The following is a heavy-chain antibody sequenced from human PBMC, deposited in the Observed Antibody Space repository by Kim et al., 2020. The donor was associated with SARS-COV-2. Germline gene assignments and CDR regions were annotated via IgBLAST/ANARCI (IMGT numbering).Heavy chain of an antibody. CDR1: GFTFSSYG. Sequence: GGSLRLSCAASGFTFSSYGMHWVRQAPGKGLEWVAVIWYDGSNKYYADSVKGRFTISRDNSKNTLYLQMNSLRAEDTAVYYCARDGEAYYDISGGWFDPWGQGTLVTVSS. CDR3: ARDGEAYYDISGGWFDP. CDR2: IWYDGSNK. D-gene: IGHD3-9*01. V-gene: IGHV3-33*01. J-gene: IGHJ5*02.